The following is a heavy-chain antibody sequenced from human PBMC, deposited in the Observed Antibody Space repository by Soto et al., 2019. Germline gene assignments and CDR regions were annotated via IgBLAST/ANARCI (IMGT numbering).Heavy chain of an antibody. J-gene: IGHJ4*02. CDR3: STWGGY. CDR2: IKTATEGGTT. D-gene: IGHD3-16*01. CDR1: GFSFSTAW. Sequence: EVQLVESGGGLVKPGGSLRLSCAASGFSFSTAWMSWVRQAPGKGLEWVGRIKTATEGGTTNFAAPVKGRFTISRDDSKNMLYLQMNSLKTDDTAVYYCSTWGGYWGQGTLVTVSS. V-gene: IGHV3-15*06.